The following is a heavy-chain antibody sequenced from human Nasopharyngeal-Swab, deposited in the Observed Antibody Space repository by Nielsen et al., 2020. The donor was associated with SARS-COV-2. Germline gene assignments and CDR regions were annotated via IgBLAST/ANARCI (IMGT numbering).Heavy chain of an antibody. D-gene: IGHD2-2*01. CDR1: GDSVSSNSAA. J-gene: IGHJ6*02. Sequence: SETLSLTCAISGDSVSSNSAAWNWIRRSPSRGLEWLGRTYHRSKWYNDYAVSVKSRITINPDTSKNQFSLQLNSVTPEDTAVYYCAREVSIVVVPADYYGMDVWGQGTTVTVSS. CDR2: TYHRSKWYN. CDR3: AREVSIVVVPADYYGMDV. V-gene: IGHV6-1*01.